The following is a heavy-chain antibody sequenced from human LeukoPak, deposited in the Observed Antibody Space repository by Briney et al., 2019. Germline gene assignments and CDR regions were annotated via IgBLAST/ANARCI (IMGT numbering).Heavy chain of an antibody. CDR2: IYSGGST. CDR3: ARDRGIYYYYGMDV. D-gene: IGHD3-10*01. CDR1: GFTFSSYS. V-gene: IGHV3-53*04. J-gene: IGHJ6*02. Sequence: PGGSLRLSCAASGFTFSSYSMNWVRQAPGKGLEWVSVIYSGGSTYYADSVKGRFTISRHNSKNTLYLQMNSLRAEDTAVYYCARDRGIYYYYGMDVWGQGTTVTVSS.